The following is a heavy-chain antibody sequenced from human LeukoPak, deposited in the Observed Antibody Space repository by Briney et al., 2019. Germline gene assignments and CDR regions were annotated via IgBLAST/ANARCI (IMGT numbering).Heavy chain of an antibody. CDR2: IYYSGST. D-gene: IGHD3-9*01. CDR1: GGSISSYY. Sequence: SETLSLTCTVSGGSISSYYWSWIRQPPGKGLEWIGYIYYSGSTYYNPSLKSRVTISVDTSKNQFSLKLSSVTAADTAVYYCARGARDYDILTGYDFFYYMDVWGKGTTVTISS. V-gene: IGHV4-59*08. J-gene: IGHJ6*03. CDR3: ARGARDYDILTGYDFFYYMDV.